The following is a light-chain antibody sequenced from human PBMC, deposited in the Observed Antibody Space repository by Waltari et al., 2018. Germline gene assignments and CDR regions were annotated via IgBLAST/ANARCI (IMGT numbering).Light chain of an antibody. Sequence: EIVLTQSPATLSLSPGERATLSCRASQSVSSYLAWYQQKPGQAPRLLIYDASNRATGIPARFSGSGSGTHCTLTISSLEPEDFAVYYCQQRSNWPWTFGQGTKVEIK. V-gene: IGKV3-11*01. CDR1: QSVSSY. J-gene: IGKJ1*01. CDR3: QQRSNWPWT. CDR2: DAS.